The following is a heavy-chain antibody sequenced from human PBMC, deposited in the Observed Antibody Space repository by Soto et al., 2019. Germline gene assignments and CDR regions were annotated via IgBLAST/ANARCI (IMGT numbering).Heavy chain of an antibody. CDR1: GNTFTKFG. V-gene: IGHV1-18*01. J-gene: IGHJ5*02. Sequence: QGQLLQSGVEVKKPGASVKVSCSASGNTFTKFGVTWVRQAPGQGLEWVGWISPYTYDPSYAQKFQGRVTMTIDTATSTAYLDLRSLTFDDTAVYYCARVIPGAEAWFHPWGQGTLVTVSA. D-gene: IGHD2-2*01. CDR2: ISPYTYDP. CDR3: ARVIPGAEAWFHP.